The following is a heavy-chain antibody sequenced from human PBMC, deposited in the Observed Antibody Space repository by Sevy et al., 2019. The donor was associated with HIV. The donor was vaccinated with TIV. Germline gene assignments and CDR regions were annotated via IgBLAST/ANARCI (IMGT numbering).Heavy chain of an antibody. D-gene: IGHD6-13*01. CDR2: IYYSGST. V-gene: IGHV4-59*01. CDR1: GGSISSYY. Sequence: SETLSLTCTVSGGSISSYYWSWIRQPPGKGLEWIGYIYYSGSTKYNPSLKSRVTISVDTSKNQFSLKLSSVTAADTAVYYCARDGGSSWYTAYFDYWGQGTLVTVSS. CDR3: ARDGGSSWYTAYFDY. J-gene: IGHJ4*02.